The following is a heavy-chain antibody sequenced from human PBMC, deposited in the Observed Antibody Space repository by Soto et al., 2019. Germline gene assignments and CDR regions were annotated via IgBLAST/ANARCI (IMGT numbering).Heavy chain of an antibody. V-gene: IGHV4-30-2*06. J-gene: IGHJ6*02. CDR3: ARDSYAMSSFALDV. Sequence: QLQLQESGSGLMETAQTLSLTCIVSGDSISSGGFPWTWIRQSTGKGLEWIGYVYRTGATSYNPSLERRASISVDTSRNQFSLKLMSVTPADSAVYFCARDSYAMSSFALDVWGRGTAVTVSS. D-gene: IGHD2-2*01. CDR1: GDSISSGGFP. CDR2: VYRTGAT.